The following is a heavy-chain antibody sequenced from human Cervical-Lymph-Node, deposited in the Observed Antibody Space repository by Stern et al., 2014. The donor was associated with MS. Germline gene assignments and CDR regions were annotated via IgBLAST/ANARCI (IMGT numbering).Heavy chain of an antibody. CDR1: GYTFTNYG. J-gene: IGHJ3*01. CDR3: ARDEEVGDGFDV. CDR2: ISVYGHT. Sequence: QVQLVQSGTEVKKPGASVTVSCKASGYTFTNYGISWVRQAPGQGLEGVGWISVYGHTNYAQNLQGRVTFTTDKSTSTAYMELRSLRSDDTAVYYCARDEEVGDGFDVWGQGTMVKVSS. D-gene: IGHD3-10*01. V-gene: IGHV1-18*01.